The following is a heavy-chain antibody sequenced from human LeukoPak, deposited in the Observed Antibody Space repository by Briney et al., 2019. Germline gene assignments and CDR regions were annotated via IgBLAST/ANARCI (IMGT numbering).Heavy chain of an antibody. V-gene: IGHV3-23*01. J-gene: IGHJ3*02. Sequence: PGGSLRLSCAASGFTFSSHAMNWVRQAPGKGLEWVSAISGSGAITYYPDSVKGRFTISRDNSKNTLYLQMNSLRAEDTAIYYCAKHCGGGNCFAFDIWGQGTMVTVSS. D-gene: IGHD2-15*01. CDR2: ISGSGAIT. CDR1: GFTFSSHA. CDR3: AKHCGGGNCFAFDI.